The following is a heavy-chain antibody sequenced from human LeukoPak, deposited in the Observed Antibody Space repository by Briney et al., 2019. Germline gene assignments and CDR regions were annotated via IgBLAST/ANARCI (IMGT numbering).Heavy chain of an antibody. CDR3: ARVGTYYYGSGSDY. V-gene: IGHV1-2*02. Sequence: GASVKVSCKAYGYNFIGYYMHWVRQAPGQGLEWMGWINPNSGGTNYAQKFQGRVTMTRDTSISTAYMELSRLRSDDTAVYYCARVGTYYYGSGSDYWGQGTLVTVSS. J-gene: IGHJ4*02. CDR2: INPNSGGT. D-gene: IGHD3-10*01. CDR1: GYNFIGYY.